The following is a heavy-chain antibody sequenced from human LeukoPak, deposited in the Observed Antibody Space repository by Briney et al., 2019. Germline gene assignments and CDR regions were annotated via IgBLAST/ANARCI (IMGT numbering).Heavy chain of an antibody. J-gene: IGHJ5*02. CDR2: IYHGGST. CDR3: ARGYFSSWYCNWFDP. D-gene: IGHD6-13*01. V-gene: IGHV4-38-2*02. Sequence: SETLSLTCTVSGYSISNGYYWGWIRRPPGKGLEWIGTIYHGGSTYYNPSLKSRVTMSEDTSKNQFSLNLSSVTAADTAVYYCARGYFSSWYCNWFDPWGQGTLVAVSS. CDR1: GYSISNGYY.